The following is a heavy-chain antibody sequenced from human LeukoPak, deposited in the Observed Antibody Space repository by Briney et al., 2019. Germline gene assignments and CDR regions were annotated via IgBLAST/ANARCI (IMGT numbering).Heavy chain of an antibody. D-gene: IGHD2-21*02. CDR2: IYSGGST. Sequence: SGGSLRLSCAASGFTVSSNYMSWVRQAPGKGLEWVSVIYSGGSTYYADSVKGRFTISRDNSKNTLYHQMNSLRAEDTAVYYCARIVVVTAGFDPWGQGTLVTVSS. CDR3: ARIVVVTAGFDP. CDR1: GFTVSSNY. J-gene: IGHJ5*02. V-gene: IGHV3-66*01.